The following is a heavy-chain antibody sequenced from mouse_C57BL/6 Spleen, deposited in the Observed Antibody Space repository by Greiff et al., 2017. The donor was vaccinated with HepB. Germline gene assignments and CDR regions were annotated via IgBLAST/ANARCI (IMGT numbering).Heavy chain of an antibody. V-gene: IGHV1-62-2*01. CDR1: GYTFTEYT. CDR2: FYPGSGSI. D-gene: IGHD2-4*01. CDR3: ARHEERGYDYDGNFDY. J-gene: IGHJ2*01. Sequence: QVQLQQSGAELVKPGASVKLSCKASGYTFTEYTIHWVKQRSGQGLEWIGWFYPGSGSIKYNEKFKDKATLTADKSSSTVYMELSRLTSEDSAVYFCARHEERGYDYDGNFDYWGQGTTLTVSS.